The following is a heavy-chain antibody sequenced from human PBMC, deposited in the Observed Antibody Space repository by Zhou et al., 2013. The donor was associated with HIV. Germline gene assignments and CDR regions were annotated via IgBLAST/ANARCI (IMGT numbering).Heavy chain of an antibody. Sequence: QVQLVQSGAEVKKPGSSVKVSCKASGGTFSSYAISWVRQAPGQGLEWMGRIIPILGIANYAQKFQGRVTITADKSTSTAYMELSSLRSEDTAVYYCARDPLYSNYPNSYFDYWGQGTLVTVSS. V-gene: IGHV1-69*04. CDR3: ARDPLYSNYPNSYFDY. CDR1: GGTFSSYA. D-gene: IGHD4-4*01. J-gene: IGHJ4*02. CDR2: IIPILGIA.